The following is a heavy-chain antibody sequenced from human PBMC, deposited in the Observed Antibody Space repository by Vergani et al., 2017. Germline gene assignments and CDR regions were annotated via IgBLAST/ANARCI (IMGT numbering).Heavy chain of an antibody. CDR2: IYTSGST. Sequence: VQLQESGPGLVKPSQTLSLTCTVSGGSISSGSYYWSWIRQPAGKGLEWIGRIYTSGSTNYNPSLKSRVTISVDTSKNQFSLKLSSVTAADTAVYYCARDCSSTSCYFDYWGQGTLVAVSS. CDR3: ARDCSSTSCYFDY. J-gene: IGHJ4*02. D-gene: IGHD2-2*01. CDR1: GGSISSGSYY. V-gene: IGHV4-61*02.